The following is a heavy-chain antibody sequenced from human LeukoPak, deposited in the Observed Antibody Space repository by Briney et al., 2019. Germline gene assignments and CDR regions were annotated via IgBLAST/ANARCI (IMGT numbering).Heavy chain of an antibody. CDR3: ARGSGDYYDSSGYYYNDY. CDR1: GGSFSGYY. CDR2: INHSGST. Sequence: SETLSLTCAVYGGSFSGYYWSWIRQPPGKGLEWIGEINHSGSTNYNPSLKSRVTISVDTSKNQFSLKLSSVTVADTAVYYCARGSGDYYDSSGYYYNDYWGQGTLVTVSS. V-gene: IGHV4-34*01. J-gene: IGHJ4*02. D-gene: IGHD3-22*01.